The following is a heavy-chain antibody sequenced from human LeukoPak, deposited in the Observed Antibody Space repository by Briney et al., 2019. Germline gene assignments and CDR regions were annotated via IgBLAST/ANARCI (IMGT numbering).Heavy chain of an antibody. CDR1: GGSISSGGYY. J-gene: IGHJ5*02. CDR3: ARVPPKFNWFDP. CDR2: IYYSGST. Sequence: PSQTLSLTCTVSGGSISSGGYYWSWIRQHPGKGLEWIGYIYYSGSTYYNPSLKSRVTISVDTSKNQFSLKLSSVTAADTAVYYCARVPPKFNWFDPWGQGTLVTVSS. V-gene: IGHV4-31*03.